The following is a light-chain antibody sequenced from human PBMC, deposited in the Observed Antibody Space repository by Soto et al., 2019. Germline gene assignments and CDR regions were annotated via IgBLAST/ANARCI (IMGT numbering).Light chain of an antibody. CDR1: ESISSW. V-gene: IGKV1-5*01. Sequence: DVHMTHSPSTLSASVGDRVTITCRASESISSWLAWYQQKPGKAPKLLIYDASTLESGVPSRFSGSGSGTEFSPTISSLQPDDFASYYCQQYKSYPWTFGQGTKVDIK. CDR3: QQYKSYPWT. CDR2: DAS. J-gene: IGKJ1*01.